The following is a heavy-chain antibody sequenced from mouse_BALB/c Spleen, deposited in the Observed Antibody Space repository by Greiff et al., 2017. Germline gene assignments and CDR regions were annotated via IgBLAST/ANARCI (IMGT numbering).Heavy chain of an antibody. D-gene: IGHD2-14*01. J-gene: IGHJ4*01. CDR2: IDPANGNT. V-gene: IGHV14-3*02. CDR3: AAYRYDVRYYAMDY. Sequence: EVQLQESGAELVKPGASVKLSCTASGFNIKDTYMHWVKQRPEQGLEWIGRIDPANGNTKYDPKFQGKATITADTSSNTAYLQLSSLTSEDTAVYYCAAYRYDVRYYAMDYWGQGTSVTVSS. CDR1: GFNIKDTY.